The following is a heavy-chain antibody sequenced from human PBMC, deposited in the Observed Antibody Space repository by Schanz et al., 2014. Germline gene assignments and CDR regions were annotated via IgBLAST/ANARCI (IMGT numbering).Heavy chain of an antibody. J-gene: IGHJ4*02. CDR2: IWYDENNK. D-gene: IGHD6-13*01. CDR3: ARANSRRRISFDY. Sequence: QVQLVESGGGVVQFGRSLRLSCVASGFTFSSYGMHWVRQAPGKGLEWVAVIWYDENNKYYADSVKGRFTMSRDNSKNALCLQMNSLGAEDAAVYDCARANSRRRISFDYWGRGTLVTVSS. V-gene: IGHV3-33*01. CDR1: GFTFSSYG.